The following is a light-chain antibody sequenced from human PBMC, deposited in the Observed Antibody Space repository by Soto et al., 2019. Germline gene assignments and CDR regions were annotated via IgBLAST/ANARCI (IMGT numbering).Light chain of an antibody. CDR3: GAWDSSLNVYL. CDR1: SSNIGNYY. Sequence: SVLTQPPAVSAAPGQKISISCSGSSSNIGNYYVSWYHQLPGTAPTLLIYDNTKRPSGIPDRFSGSKSGTSATLATTGLXTGDEGHYSCGAWDSSLNVYLFGGGTKVTLL. CDR2: DNT. V-gene: IGLV1-51*01. J-gene: IGLJ1*01.